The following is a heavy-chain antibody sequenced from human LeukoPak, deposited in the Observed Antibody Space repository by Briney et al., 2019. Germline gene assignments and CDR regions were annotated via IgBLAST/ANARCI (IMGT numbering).Heavy chain of an antibody. CDR1: GYTFTNYN. V-gene: IGHV1-18*01. CDR2: ISVYNGNT. Sequence: ASVKVSCKASGYTFTNYNINWVRQAPGQGLEWMGWISVYNGNTNYAQNFQGRVTMTTDTSTSTAYMELRSLRSDDTAVYYCAREYDILTGYYPEGAFDIWGQGTMVTVSS. J-gene: IGHJ3*02. CDR3: AREYDILTGYYPEGAFDI. D-gene: IGHD3-9*01.